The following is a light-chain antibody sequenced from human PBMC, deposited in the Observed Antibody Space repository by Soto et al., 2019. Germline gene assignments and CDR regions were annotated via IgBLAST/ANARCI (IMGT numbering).Light chain of an antibody. J-gene: IGKJ2*01. V-gene: IGKV1-12*01. Sequence: DIPMTQSPSSVSASVGDRVTITCRASQDINTWLVWYQQKPGKAPNLLIYGASSLQIGVPSRFSGSGSGTDFTLTISSLQPEDFATYYCQQANSFPYTFGQGTRLETK. CDR1: QDINTW. CDR3: QQANSFPYT. CDR2: GAS.